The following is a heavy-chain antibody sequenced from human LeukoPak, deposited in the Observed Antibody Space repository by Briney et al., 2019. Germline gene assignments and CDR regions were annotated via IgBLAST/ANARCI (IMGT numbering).Heavy chain of an antibody. CDR1: GFTFSSYA. V-gene: IGHV3-30*04. Sequence: PGGSLGLSCAAPGFTFSSYAMHWVRQAPGKGLEWVAVISYDGSNKYYADSVKGRFTISRDNSKNTLYLQMNSLRAEGTAVYYCASPMVRGVIKVGPYGYWGQGTLVTVSS. J-gene: IGHJ4*02. D-gene: IGHD3-10*01. CDR3: ASPMVRGVIKVGPYGY. CDR2: ISYDGSNK.